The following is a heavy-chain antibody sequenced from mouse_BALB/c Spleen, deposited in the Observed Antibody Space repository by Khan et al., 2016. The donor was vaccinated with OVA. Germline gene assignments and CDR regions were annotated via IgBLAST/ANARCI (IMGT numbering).Heavy chain of an antibody. Sequence: EVQLQESGAELGRPGSSVKLSCKTSGNIFTSYGIKWVKQRPGHGLDWIGYIYPGHGYTASSEKFPGKATLTSDPSSNTAYMQLRSLTSEDASIYFCTSAYYRYYFDYWGQGTTLTVSS. V-gene: IGHV1S134*01. CDR1: GNIFTSYG. CDR2: IYPGHGYT. D-gene: IGHD2-14*01. J-gene: IGHJ2*01. CDR3: TSAYYRYYFDY.